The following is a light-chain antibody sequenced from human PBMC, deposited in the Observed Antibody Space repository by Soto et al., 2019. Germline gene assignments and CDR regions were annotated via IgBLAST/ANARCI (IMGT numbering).Light chain of an antibody. V-gene: IGLV1-40*01. CDR3: STYAGTYTYVA. CDR2: GDS. J-gene: IGLJ2*01. CDR1: SSNIGTGYS. Sequence: QSVLTQPPSVSGAPGQRVTISCTGSSSNIGTGYSVHWYQQLPGTAPKLLVYGDSRPSGVPDRFSGSKSGTSASLAITGLQDEDEADYYCSTYAGTYTYVAFGGGTKLTVL.